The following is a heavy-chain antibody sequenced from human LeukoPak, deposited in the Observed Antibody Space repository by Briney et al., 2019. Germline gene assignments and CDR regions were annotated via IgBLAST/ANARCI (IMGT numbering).Heavy chain of an antibody. CDR2: IKEDGSEK. D-gene: IGHD3-22*01. V-gene: IGHV3-7*04. J-gene: IGHJ4*02. CDR3: ARADSTDYYDSSGYSVVYYFDY. Sequence: SGGSLRLSCAASGFTFSSYWMSWVRQAPGKGLEWVANIKEDGSEKYYVDSVKGRFTISRDNAKNSLYLQMNSLRAEDTAVYYCARADSTDYYDSSGYSVVYYFDYWGQGTLVTVSS. CDR1: GFTFSSYW.